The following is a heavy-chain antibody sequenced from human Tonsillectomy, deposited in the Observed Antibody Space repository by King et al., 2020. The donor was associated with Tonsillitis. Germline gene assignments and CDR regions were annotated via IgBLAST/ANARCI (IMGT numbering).Heavy chain of an antibody. Sequence: LQLQESGPGLVKPSETLSLTCTVSSGSISIYHWTWIRQPPGKGLEWIGYIHYSGRTNYSPSLKSRVTMSIDTSKNQFSLKLSPVTAADAAVYYCAREGDRGQSGSFPDAFDIWGQGTMVSVSS. CDR3: AREGDRGQSGSFPDAFDI. D-gene: IGHD1-26*01. CDR1: SGSISIYH. V-gene: IGHV4-59*01. J-gene: IGHJ3*02. CDR2: IHYSGRT.